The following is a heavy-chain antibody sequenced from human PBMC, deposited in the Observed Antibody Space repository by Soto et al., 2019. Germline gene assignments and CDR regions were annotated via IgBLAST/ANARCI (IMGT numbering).Heavy chain of an antibody. CDR1: GGSFSGYY. Sequence: SETLSLTCAVYGGSFSGYYWSWIRQPPGKGLEWIGEINHSGSTNYNPSLKSRVTISVDTSKNQFSLKLSSVTAADTAVYYCARLIAARGFSDYWGQGTLVTVSS. CDR3: ARLIAARGFSDY. V-gene: IGHV4-34*01. J-gene: IGHJ4*02. CDR2: INHSGST. D-gene: IGHD6-6*01.